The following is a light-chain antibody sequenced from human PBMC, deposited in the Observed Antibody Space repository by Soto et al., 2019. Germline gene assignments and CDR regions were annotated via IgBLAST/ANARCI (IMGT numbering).Light chain of an antibody. CDR3: SSYTTSSTRV. Sequence: QSALTRPASVSGSPGQSIAIACTGTSSDVGAYDFVSWYQQHPDKAPKLMIYEVSHRPSGVSYRFSGSKSVNTATLTISGLQAEDEADYYCSSYTTSSTRVFGTGTKLTVL. V-gene: IGLV2-14*03. CDR2: EVS. J-gene: IGLJ1*01. CDR1: SSDVGAYDF.